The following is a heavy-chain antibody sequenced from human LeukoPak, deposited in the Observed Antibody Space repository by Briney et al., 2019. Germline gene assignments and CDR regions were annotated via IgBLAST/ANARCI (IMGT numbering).Heavy chain of an antibody. D-gene: IGHD5-24*01. Sequence: GGSLRLSCAASGFTLSNYGMHWVRQAPGKGLEWMALIRYDRNNEYYADSVKGRFTISGDISENTLYLQMNSLRSEDTAVYYCAKARGDGYNDAFDMWGPGTMVTVSS. J-gene: IGHJ3*02. CDR3: AKARGDGYNDAFDM. CDR2: IRYDRNNE. CDR1: GFTLSNYG. V-gene: IGHV3-30*02.